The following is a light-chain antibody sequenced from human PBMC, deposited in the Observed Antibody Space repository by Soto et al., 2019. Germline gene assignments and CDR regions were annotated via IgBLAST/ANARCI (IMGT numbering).Light chain of an antibody. CDR2: AAS. J-gene: IGKJ1*01. Sequence: IQMTQSPSTLSASVGDRVAISCRASQGIRNTLAWYQQKPGEAPKLLIFAASNLQSGVPSRFSGSGSVTDSTLAITGLQPEDFATYYCLQYCNFSWTFGQGTKVDIK. CDR1: QGIRNT. CDR3: LQYCNFSWT. V-gene: IGKV1-6*01.